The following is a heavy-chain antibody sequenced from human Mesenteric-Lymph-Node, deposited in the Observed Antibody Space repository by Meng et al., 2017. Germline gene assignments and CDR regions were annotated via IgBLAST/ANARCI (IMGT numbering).Heavy chain of an antibody. D-gene: IGHD4-17*01. CDR1: GGSIRNDQW. V-gene: IGHV4-4*02. CDR2: IYHSGRT. CDR3: TTLYGDSIS. Sequence: QVKLMQWVAGLCRPSGTLAPTCVVSGGSIRNDQWWSWVRQAPGKRLEWIGEIYHSGRTNYNPSVKSRVSMSVDKSQNHFSLRLSSVTAADTAVYYCTTLYGDSISWGQGTLVTVSS. J-gene: IGHJ4*02.